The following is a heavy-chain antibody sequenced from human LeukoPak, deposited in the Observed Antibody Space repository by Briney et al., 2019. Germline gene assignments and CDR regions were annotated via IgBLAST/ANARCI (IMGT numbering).Heavy chain of an antibody. J-gene: IGHJ4*02. Sequence: PSETLSLTCTVSGGSISSGDWWCWVSHPPGGGVGGRGEVCHTGSTNYNPSLKSRVTISVDKSKNQFSLRLKSVTAADTAVYYCARELKVGSGWEGGYWGQGILVTVSS. D-gene: IGHD6-19*01. V-gene: IGHV4-4*02. CDR1: GGSISSGDW. CDR3: ARELKVGSGWEGGY. CDR2: VCHTGST.